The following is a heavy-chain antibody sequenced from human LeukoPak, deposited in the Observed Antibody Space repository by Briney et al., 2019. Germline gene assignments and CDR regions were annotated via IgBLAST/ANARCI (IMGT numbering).Heavy chain of an antibody. V-gene: IGHV4-39*01. CDR1: GGSISSSSYY. Sequence: PSETLSLTCTVSGGSISSSSYYWGWIRQPPGKGLEWIGSIYSRSTYYNPSLKSRVTISVDTSKNQFSLKLSSLTAADTAVYYCARGVTMIVVVIHDWYFDHWGRGTLVTVSS. CDR3: ARGVTMIVVVIHDWYFDH. D-gene: IGHD3-22*01. CDR2: IYSRST. J-gene: IGHJ2*01.